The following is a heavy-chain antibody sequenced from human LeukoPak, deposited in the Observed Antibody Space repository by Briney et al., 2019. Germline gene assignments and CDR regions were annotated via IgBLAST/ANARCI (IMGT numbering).Heavy chain of an antibody. CDR3: ARSSDYKDY. J-gene: IGHJ4*02. CDR2: ISSSSSNI. D-gene: IGHD4-11*01. V-gene: IGHV3-21*01. Sequence: GGSLRLSCAASGFTFSSYYMNWVRQAPGKGLEWVSSISSSSSNIYYADSVKGRFTISRDNAKNSLYLQMNSLRAEDTAVYYCARSSDYKDYWGQGTLVPVSS. CDR1: GFTFSSYY.